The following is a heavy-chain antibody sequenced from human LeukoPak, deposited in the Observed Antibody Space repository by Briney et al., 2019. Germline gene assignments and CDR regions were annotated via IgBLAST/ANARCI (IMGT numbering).Heavy chain of an antibody. CDR1: GFTFSSYW. CDR3: ARIYCSGGSCYSVFDAFDI. J-gene: IGHJ3*02. CDR2: IKQDRSEK. D-gene: IGHD2-15*01. Sequence: GGSLRLSCAASGFTFSSYWMSWVRQAPGKGLEWVANIKQDRSEKYYVDSVKGRFTISRDNAKNSLYLQMNSLRAEDTAVYYCARIYCSGGSCYSVFDAFDIWGQGTMVTVSS. V-gene: IGHV3-7*03.